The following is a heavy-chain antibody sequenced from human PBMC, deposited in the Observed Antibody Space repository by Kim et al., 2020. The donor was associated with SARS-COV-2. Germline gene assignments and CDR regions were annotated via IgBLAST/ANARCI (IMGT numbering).Heavy chain of an antibody. D-gene: IGHD6-6*01. Sequence: GGSLRLSCAASGFTFSSYGMHWVRQAPGKGLEWVAVISYDGSNKYYADSVKGRFTISRDNSKNTLYLQMNSLRAEDTAVYYCAKDKLGSSSSGGGMDVWGQGTTVTVSS. CDR3: AKDKLGSSSSGGGMDV. CDR1: GFTFSSYG. J-gene: IGHJ6*02. V-gene: IGHV3-30*18. CDR2: ISYDGSNK.